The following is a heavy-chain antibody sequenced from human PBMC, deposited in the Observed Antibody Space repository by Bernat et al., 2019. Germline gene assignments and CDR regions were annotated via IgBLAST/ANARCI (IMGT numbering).Heavy chain of an antibody. CDR1: GFTFSSYC. Sequence: EVQLVESGGGLVQPGGSLRLSCAVSGFTFSSYCMSWVRQAPGKGLEWVSRIKQDGSGKYYVDSVKGRFTISRDNADNSLYLQMNDLRAEDTAVYFCARDYPGDGSSASCPGVFDYWGQGTLVTVSS. V-gene: IGHV3-7*04. D-gene: IGHD2-2*01. CDR2: IKQDGSGK. CDR3: ARDYPGDGSSASCPGVFDY. J-gene: IGHJ4*02.